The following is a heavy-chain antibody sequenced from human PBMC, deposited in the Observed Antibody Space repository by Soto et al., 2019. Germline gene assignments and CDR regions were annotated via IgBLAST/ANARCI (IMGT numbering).Heavy chain of an antibody. J-gene: IGHJ4*02. CDR1: EITLNIYW. CDR3: AKGEVRGIIPSYFDY. D-gene: IGHD3-10*01. Sequence: GGSLRLSCTASEITLNIYWMHWIRQAPGKGLVWVSRINPESTTLTYADSVTGRFTISRDSAKNTLYLQMDSLRAEDTAVYYCAKGEVRGIIPSYFDYWGLGTLVTVSS. V-gene: IGHV3-74*01. CDR2: INPESTTL.